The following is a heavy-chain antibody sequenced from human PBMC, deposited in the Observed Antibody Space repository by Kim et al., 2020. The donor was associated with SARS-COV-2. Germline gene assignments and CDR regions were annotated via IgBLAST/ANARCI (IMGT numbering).Heavy chain of an antibody. V-gene: IGHV4-34*01. Sequence: SETLSLTCAVYGGSFSGYYWSWIRQPPGKGLEWIGEINHSGSTNYNPSLKSRVTISVDTSKNQFSLKLSSVTAADTAVYYCARGLGPTGILLNWFDPWGQGTLVTVSS. J-gene: IGHJ5*02. D-gene: IGHD3-10*01. CDR2: INHSGST. CDR1: GGSFSGYY. CDR3: ARGLGPTGILLNWFDP.